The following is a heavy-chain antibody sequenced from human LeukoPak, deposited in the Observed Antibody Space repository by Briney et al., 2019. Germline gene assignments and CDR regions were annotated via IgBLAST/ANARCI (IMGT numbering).Heavy chain of an antibody. CDR1: GYSISSGYY. J-gene: IGHJ4*02. Sequence: SETLSLTCTVSGYSISSGYYWGWIRQPPGKGLEWIGSIYHSGSTYYNPSLKSRVTIPVDTSKNQFSLKLSSVTAADTAVYYCTRFALGVVAATHWGQGTLVTVSS. CDR3: TRFALGVVAATH. D-gene: IGHD2-15*01. V-gene: IGHV4-38-2*02. CDR2: IYHSGST.